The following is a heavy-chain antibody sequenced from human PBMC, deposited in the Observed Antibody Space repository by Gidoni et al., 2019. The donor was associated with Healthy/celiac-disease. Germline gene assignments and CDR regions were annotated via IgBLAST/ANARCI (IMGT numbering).Heavy chain of an antibody. CDR3: ARDARFYSSSWYWFDP. Sequence: QVQLVQSGAEVKKPGASVKVSCKASGGTFSSYAISWVRQAPGQGLEWMGGIIPIFGTANYAQKFQGRVTITADESTSTAYMELSSLRSEDTAVYYCARDARFYSSSWYWFDPWGQGTLVTVSS. CDR2: IIPIFGTA. D-gene: IGHD6-13*01. V-gene: IGHV1-69*01. CDR1: GGTFSSYA. J-gene: IGHJ5*02.